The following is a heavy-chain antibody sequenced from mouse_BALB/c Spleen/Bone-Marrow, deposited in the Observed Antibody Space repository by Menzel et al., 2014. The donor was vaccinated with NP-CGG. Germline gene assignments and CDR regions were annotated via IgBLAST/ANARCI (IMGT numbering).Heavy chain of an antibody. V-gene: IGHV14-3*02. Sequence: EVQPQQSGAELVKPGASVKLSCTASGFNIKDTYMHWVKQRPEQGLEWIGRIDPANGNTKYDPKFHGKATITADTSSNTAYLQLSSLTSEDTAVYYCATLTTVVDAMDYWGQGTSVTVSS. CDR3: ATLTTVVDAMDY. J-gene: IGHJ4*01. D-gene: IGHD1-1*01. CDR2: IDPANGNT. CDR1: GFNIKDTY.